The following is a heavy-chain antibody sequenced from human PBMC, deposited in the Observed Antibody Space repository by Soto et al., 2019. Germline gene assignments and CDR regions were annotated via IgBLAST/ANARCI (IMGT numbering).Heavy chain of an antibody. V-gene: IGHV5-51*01. CDR2: IYPGDSDT. Sequence: PGESLKISCKGSGYSFTSYWIGWVRQMPGKGLEWMGIIYPGDSDTRYSPSFQGQVTISADKSISTAYLQWSSLKASDTAMYYCARRSRGLCSSTSCLAGEFDEWGQGTLVTVSS. CDR3: ARRSRGLCSSTSCLAGEFDE. D-gene: IGHD2-2*01. CDR1: GYSFTSYW. J-gene: IGHJ4*02.